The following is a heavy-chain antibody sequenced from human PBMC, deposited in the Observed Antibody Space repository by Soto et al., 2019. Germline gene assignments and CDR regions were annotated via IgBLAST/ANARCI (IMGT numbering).Heavy chain of an antibody. CDR3: AKGTSLLWFGELSL. Sequence: GGSLRLSCAASGFTFSSYAMSWVRQAPGKGLEWVSAISGSGGSTYYADSVKGRFTISRDNSKNTLYLQMNSLRAEDTAVYYCAKGTSLLWFGELSLWGQGTLVTVSS. J-gene: IGHJ4*02. CDR1: GFTFSSYA. CDR2: ISGSGGST. V-gene: IGHV3-23*01. D-gene: IGHD3-10*01.